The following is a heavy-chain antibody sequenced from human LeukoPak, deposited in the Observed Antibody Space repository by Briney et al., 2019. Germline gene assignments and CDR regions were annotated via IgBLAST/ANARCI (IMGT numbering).Heavy chain of an antibody. CDR2: ISYNGTT. V-gene: IGHV4-39*07. CDR1: GGSISSSTYF. CDR3: ARGVNNWNVDVFDI. J-gene: IGHJ3*02. Sequence: SETLSLTCIVSGGSISSSTYFWGWIRQPPGRGLEWIGIISYNGTTYYNPSLKRRVTISVDTSKNQFSLKLSSVTAADTAVYYCARGVNNWNVDVFDIWGQGTMVTVSS. D-gene: IGHD1-20*01.